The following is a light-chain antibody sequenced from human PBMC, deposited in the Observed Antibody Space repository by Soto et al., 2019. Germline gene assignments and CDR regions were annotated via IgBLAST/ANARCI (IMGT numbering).Light chain of an antibody. CDR1: QSIANS. J-gene: IGKJ5*01. V-gene: IGKV3-20*01. CDR2: GAS. CDR3: QQYGGSPIT. Sequence: IVLTESPGTLSFSPGERASLSCRASQSIANSLAWYQQKPGQAPRLLIFGASNRATGIPDRFSGSGSGTDFTLTISRLEPEDFALYYCQQYGGSPITFGLGTRLEIK.